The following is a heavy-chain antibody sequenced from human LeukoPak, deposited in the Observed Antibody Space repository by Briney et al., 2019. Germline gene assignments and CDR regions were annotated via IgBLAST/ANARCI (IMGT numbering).Heavy chain of an antibody. D-gene: IGHD6-13*01. J-gene: IGHJ4*02. CDR1: GFTFSSYS. V-gene: IGHV3-23*01. CDR2: ITVTGDT. CDR3: AKVPVWQQLVDY. Sequence: GGSLRLSCAASGFTFSSYSMSWVRQAPGKGLEWVSGITVTGDTYYADSLKGRFTISRDNSRNTLYLQMNSLSADDTAVYYCAKVPVWQQLVDYWGQGTLVTVSS.